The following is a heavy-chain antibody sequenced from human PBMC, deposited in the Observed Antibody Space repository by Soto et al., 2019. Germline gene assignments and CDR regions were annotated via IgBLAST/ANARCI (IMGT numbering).Heavy chain of an antibody. V-gene: IGHV1-3*01. D-gene: IGHD3-3*01. CDR2: INAGNGNT. Sequence: VASVKVSCKASGYTFTSYAMHWVRQAPGQRLEWMGWINAGNGNTKYSQKFQGRVTITRDTSASTAYMELSSLRSDDTAVYYCAFWSGYSRGAFDIWGQGTMVTVSS. CDR3: AFWSGYSRGAFDI. CDR1: GYTFTSYA. J-gene: IGHJ3*02.